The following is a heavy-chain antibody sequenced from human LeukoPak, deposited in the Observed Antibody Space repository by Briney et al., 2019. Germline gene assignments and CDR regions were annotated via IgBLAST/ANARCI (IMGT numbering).Heavy chain of an antibody. CDR3: ALGLVTDY. CDR2: TWYDGSNN. Sequence: GGSLRLSCAASGFSFSEHGMHWVRQAPGKGPEWVTVTWYDGSNNHYADSVKGRFTISRDNSKNTVFLEMNSLRAEDTAVYHCALGLVTDYWGQGTLVTVSS. D-gene: IGHD3-9*01. CDR1: GFSFSEHG. J-gene: IGHJ4*02. V-gene: IGHV3-33*01.